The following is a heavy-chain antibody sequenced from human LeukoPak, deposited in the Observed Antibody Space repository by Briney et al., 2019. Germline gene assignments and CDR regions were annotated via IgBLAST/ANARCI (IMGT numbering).Heavy chain of an antibody. CDR1: GASISSGGYS. CDR2: IYHSGST. CDR3: ARVIVGVTIPLYYFDY. Sequence: SETLSLTCAVSGASISSGGYSWSWIRQPPGKGLEWIGYIYHSGSTYYNPSLKSRVTISVDRSKNQFSLKLSSVTAADTAVYYCARVIVGVTIPLYYFDYWGQGTLVTVSS. D-gene: IGHD1-26*01. J-gene: IGHJ4*02. V-gene: IGHV4-30-2*01.